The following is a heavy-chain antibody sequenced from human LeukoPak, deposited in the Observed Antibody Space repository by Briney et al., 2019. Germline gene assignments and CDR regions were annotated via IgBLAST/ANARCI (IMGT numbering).Heavy chain of an antibody. CDR2: ISSNGGST. Sequence: GGSLRLSCAASGFTFSSYAMHWVRQAPGKGLEYVSAISSNGGSTYYANSVKGRFTISRDNSKNTLYLQMGSLRAEDMAVYYCARDGVQWPTAYYYYYCMDVWGKGTTVTVSS. V-gene: IGHV3-64*01. D-gene: IGHD6-19*01. J-gene: IGHJ6*03. CDR1: GFTFSSYA. CDR3: ARDGVQWPTAYYYYYCMDV.